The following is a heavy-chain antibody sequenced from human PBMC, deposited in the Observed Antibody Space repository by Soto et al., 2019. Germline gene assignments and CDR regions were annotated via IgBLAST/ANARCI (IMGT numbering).Heavy chain of an antibody. CDR2: INPSGGST. V-gene: IGHV1-46*01. CDR3: ARDMSGWFGELLYRPFDP. Sequence: ASVKVSCKASGYTFTSYYMHWVRQAPGQGLEWMGIINPSGGSTSYAQKFQGRVTMTRDTSTSTVYMELSSLRSEDTAVYYCARDMSGWFGELLYRPFDPWGQGTLVTVSS. D-gene: IGHD3-10*01. CDR1: GYTFTSYY. J-gene: IGHJ5*02.